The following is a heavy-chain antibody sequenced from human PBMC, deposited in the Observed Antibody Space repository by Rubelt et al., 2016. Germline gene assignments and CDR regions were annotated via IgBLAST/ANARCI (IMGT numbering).Heavy chain of an antibody. V-gene: IGHV1-46*01. CDR3: GLRRGYSYGIIDY. CDR2: INPSGGST. Sequence: GQGLEWMGIINPSGGSTSYAQKFQGRVTMTRDTSTSTVYMELSSLRSEDTAVYYCGLRRGYSYGIIDYWGQGTLVTVSS. D-gene: IGHD5-18*01. J-gene: IGHJ4*02.